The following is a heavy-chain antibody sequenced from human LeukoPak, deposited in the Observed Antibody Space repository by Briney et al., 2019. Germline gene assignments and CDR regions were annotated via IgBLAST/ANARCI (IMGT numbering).Heavy chain of an antibody. CDR2: ISYDGSNK. Sequence: GRPLRLSCAASGFTFSSYGMHWVRQAPGKGLEWVAVISYDGSNKYYADSVKGRFTTSRDNSKNTLYLQMNSLRAEDTAVYYCAKVPNYYGSGSYTEYYFDYWGQGTLVTVSS. V-gene: IGHV3-30*18. CDR1: GFTFSSYG. J-gene: IGHJ4*02. D-gene: IGHD3-10*01. CDR3: AKVPNYYGSGSYTEYYFDY.